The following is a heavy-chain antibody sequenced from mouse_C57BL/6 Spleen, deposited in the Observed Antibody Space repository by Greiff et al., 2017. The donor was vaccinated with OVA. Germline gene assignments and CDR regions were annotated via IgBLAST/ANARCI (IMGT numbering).Heavy chain of an antibody. CDR3: ARTYYDYDEGFDY. J-gene: IGHJ2*01. CDR2: IWSGGST. Sequence: VKLMESGPGLVQPSQSLSITCTVSGFSLTSYGVHWVRQSPGKGLEWLGVIWSGGSTDYNAAFISRLSISKDNSKSQVFFKMNSLQADDTAIYYCARTYYDYDEGFDYWGQGTTLTVSS. CDR1: GFSLTSYG. V-gene: IGHV2-2*01. D-gene: IGHD2-4*01.